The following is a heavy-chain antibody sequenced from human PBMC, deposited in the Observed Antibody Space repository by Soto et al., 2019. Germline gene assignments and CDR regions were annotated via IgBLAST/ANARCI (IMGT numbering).Heavy chain of an antibody. V-gene: IGHV3-53*01. J-gene: IGHJ4*02. CDR2: IYSGVNT. Sequence: EVQLVESGGGLIQPGGSLRLSCAASGFTVSSNYMSWVRQAPGKGLELVSLIYSGVNTYYADSVKGRFTISRDNSKNTLYLQMNSLRAEDTALFYCARGVGYCSGGNCNYFDYWGQGTLVTVSS. CDR1: GFTVSSNY. D-gene: IGHD2-15*01. CDR3: ARGVGYCSGGNCNYFDY.